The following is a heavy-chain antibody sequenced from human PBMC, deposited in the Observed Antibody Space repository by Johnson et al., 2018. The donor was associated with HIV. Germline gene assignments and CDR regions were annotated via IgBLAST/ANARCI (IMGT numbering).Heavy chain of an antibody. CDR3: ARGRKDIDAADGLDNDSFDI. CDR2: IGTAGDT. D-gene: IGHD6-13*01. V-gene: IGHV3-13*01. J-gene: IGHJ3*02. Sequence: VQLVESGGGLVQPGGSLRLSCAASGFTFSSYDMHWVRQATGKGLEWVSAIGTAGDTYYPGSVKGRFTISRENAKNSLYLQMDSLRPDDTALYYCARGRKDIDAADGLDNDSFDIWGQGTKVTVSS. CDR1: GFTFSSYD.